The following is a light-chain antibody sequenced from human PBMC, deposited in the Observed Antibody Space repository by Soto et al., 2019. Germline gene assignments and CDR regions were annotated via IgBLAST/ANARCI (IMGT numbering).Light chain of an antibody. V-gene: IGLV1-44*01. CDR2: SNN. Sequence: QSVLTQPPSASGTPGQRVTISCSGSRSNIGTNTVTWYQQLPGMAPKLLIHSNNQRPSGVPDRFSGSKSGTSASLAISGLQSEDEADYYCAAWDVRFVLFGGGTKVTVL. CDR3: AAWDVRFVL. CDR1: RSNIGTNT. J-gene: IGLJ2*01.